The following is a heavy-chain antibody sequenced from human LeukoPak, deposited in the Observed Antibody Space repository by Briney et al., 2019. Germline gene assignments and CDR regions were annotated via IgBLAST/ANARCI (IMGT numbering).Heavy chain of an antibody. V-gene: IGHV3-11*04. CDR3: ARSYSSGYPNWFDP. CDR1: GFTFSDYY. Sequence: GGSLRLSCAASGFTFSDYYMRWIRQAPRKGLEWVSYISSSGSTIYYADSVKGRFTISRDNAKNSLYLQMNSLRVEDTAVYYCARSYSSGYPNWFDPWGQGTLVTVSS. J-gene: IGHJ5*02. D-gene: IGHD3-22*01. CDR2: ISSSGSTI.